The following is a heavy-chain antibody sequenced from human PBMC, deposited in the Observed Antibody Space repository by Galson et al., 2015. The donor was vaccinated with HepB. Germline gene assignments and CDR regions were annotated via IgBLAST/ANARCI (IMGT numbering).Heavy chain of an antibody. D-gene: IGHD4-17*01. CDR1: PFILNRFW. CDR3: AAQDYGDIDF. V-gene: IGHV3-7*03. Sequence: SLRLSCAASPFILNRFWMTWVRQAPGKGLERVAIINPDGSQRYYADSLRGRFTISRDNALKSLYLQINSLRAEDTAVYSCAAQDYGDIDFRGQGTLATVSS. CDR2: INPDGSQR. J-gene: IGHJ4*02.